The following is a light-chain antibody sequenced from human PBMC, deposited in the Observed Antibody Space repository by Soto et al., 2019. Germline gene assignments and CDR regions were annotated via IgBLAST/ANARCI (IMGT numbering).Light chain of an antibody. CDR2: GAS. Sequence: EIVLTQSPGTLSLSPGERATLSCRASQSVSSSYLAWYQQKPGQAPRLLIYGASSRVTGIPDRFSGSGSGTDFTLTISRLEPEDFAVYYCQQYGSSRRSFGGGTKVEIK. CDR1: QSVSSSY. CDR3: QQYGSSRRS. J-gene: IGKJ4*01. V-gene: IGKV3-20*01.